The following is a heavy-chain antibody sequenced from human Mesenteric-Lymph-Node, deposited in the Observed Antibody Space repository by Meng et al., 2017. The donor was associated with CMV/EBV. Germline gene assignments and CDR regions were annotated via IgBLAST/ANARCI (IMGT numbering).Heavy chain of an antibody. CDR2: IYTGGSI. CDR3: ARVMDNNWYSRYYSMDV. CDR1: GFTVSSNS. D-gene: IGHD2-21*02. J-gene: IGHJ6*02. Sequence: GESLKISCAASGFTVSSNSMTWVRQAPGRGLEWLSIIYTGGSIYYADSVKGRFTISRDNAKNTLWLQMNSLRSEDTAVYYCARVMDNNWYSRYYSMDVWGQGTTVTVSS. V-gene: IGHV3-66*02.